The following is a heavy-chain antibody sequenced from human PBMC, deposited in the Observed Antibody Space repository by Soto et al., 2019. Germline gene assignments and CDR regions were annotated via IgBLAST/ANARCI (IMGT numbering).Heavy chain of an antibody. V-gene: IGHV1-2*02. Sequence: VASVKVSCKASGYTFTGYYMHWVRQAPGQGLEWMGWINPNSGGTNYAQKFQGRVTMTRDTSISTAYMELSRLRSDDTAVYYCAKGRRGLRFLEWVGVFNPWGQGTLVTVSS. CDR2: INPNSGGT. D-gene: IGHD3-3*01. CDR3: AKGRRGLRFLEWVGVFNP. CDR1: GYTFTGYY. J-gene: IGHJ5*02.